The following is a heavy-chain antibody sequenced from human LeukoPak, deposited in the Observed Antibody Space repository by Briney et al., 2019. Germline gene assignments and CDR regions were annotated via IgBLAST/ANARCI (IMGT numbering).Heavy chain of an antibody. J-gene: IGHJ4*02. Sequence: ASVKVSCKASGYTFTGYYMHWVRQAPGQGLEWMGWINPNSGGTNYAQKFQGRVTMTRDTSITTACMELSRLRSDDTAVYYCARVGTQGTGGWPDFRYWGQGTLVTVSS. CDR2: INPNSGGT. V-gene: IGHV1-2*02. CDR3: ARVGTQGTGGWPDFRY. D-gene: IGHD2-8*02. CDR1: GYTFTGYY.